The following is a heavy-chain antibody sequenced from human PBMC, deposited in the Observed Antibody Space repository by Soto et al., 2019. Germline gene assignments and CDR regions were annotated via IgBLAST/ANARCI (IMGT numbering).Heavy chain of an antibody. V-gene: IGHV2-26*01. CDR3: ARIAERSYSYFYGMDV. J-gene: IGHJ6*02. CDR2: IFSNGEK. CDR1: GFSLSNARMG. Sequence: QVTLKESGPVLVKPAETLTLTCTVSGFSLSNARMGVSWIRQPPGKALEWLAHIFSNGEKSYSTSLKSRFTISXXTXRXXVVLTMTNVDPVDTATYYCARIAERSYSYFYGMDVWGQGTTVTVSS.